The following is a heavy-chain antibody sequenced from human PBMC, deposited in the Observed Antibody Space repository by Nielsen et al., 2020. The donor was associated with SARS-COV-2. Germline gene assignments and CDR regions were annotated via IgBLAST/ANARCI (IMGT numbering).Heavy chain of an antibody. CDR2: IWYDGSNK. CDR1: GFSFSSYG. D-gene: IGHD6-13*01. J-gene: IGHJ4*02. Sequence: GESLKISCAASGFSFSSYGMYWVRQAPGKGLEWVAVIWYDGSNKYYADSVKGRFTISRDNSKNTLYLQMNSLRAEDTAVYYCAREQLVYFDYWGQGTLVTVSS. CDR3: AREQLVYFDY. V-gene: IGHV3-33*07.